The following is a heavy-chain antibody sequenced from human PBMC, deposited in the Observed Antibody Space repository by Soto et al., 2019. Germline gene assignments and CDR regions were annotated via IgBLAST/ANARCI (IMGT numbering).Heavy chain of an antibody. CDR1: GGSISGYY. CDR2: IYYSGST. CDR3: ARRGYGSGTSNWLDP. Sequence: SETLSLTCTVSGGSISGYYWSWIRQPPGKGLEWIGYIYYSGSTNYNPSLKSRVTISVDTSKNQFSLKLSSVTAADTAVYYCARRGYGSGTSNWLDPWGQGTLVTVSS. V-gene: IGHV4-59*08. J-gene: IGHJ5*02. D-gene: IGHD3-10*01.